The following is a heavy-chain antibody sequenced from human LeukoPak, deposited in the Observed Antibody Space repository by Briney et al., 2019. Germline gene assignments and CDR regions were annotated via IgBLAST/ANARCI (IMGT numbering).Heavy chain of an antibody. Sequence: GSVKVSCKASGYTFTSYDINWVRQATGQGLEWMGWMNPNSGNTGYAQKFQGRVTMTRNTSISTAYMELSSLRSEDTAVYHCARGLVVVRGVMFYWGQGTLVTVSS. CDR3: ARGLVVVRGVMFY. V-gene: IGHV1-8*01. CDR1: GYTFTSYD. CDR2: MNPNSGNT. J-gene: IGHJ4*02. D-gene: IGHD3-10*01.